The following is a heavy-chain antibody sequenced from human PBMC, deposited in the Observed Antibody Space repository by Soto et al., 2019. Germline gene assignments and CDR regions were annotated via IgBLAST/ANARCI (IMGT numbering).Heavy chain of an antibody. Sequence: EVQLVESGGGLVQPGRSLRLSCAASGFTFDDYAMHWVRQAPGKGLEWVSGISWNSGSIGYADSVKGRFTISRDNAKNSLYLQMIRLRAEDTALYYCAKDFLRGSSGDDAFDIWGQGTMVTVSS. D-gene: IGHD6-19*01. CDR1: GFTFDDYA. V-gene: IGHV3-9*01. CDR2: ISWNSGSI. J-gene: IGHJ3*02. CDR3: AKDFLRGSSGDDAFDI.